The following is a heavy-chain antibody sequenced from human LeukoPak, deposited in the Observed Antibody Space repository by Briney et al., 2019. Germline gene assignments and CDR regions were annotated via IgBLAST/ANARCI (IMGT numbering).Heavy chain of an antibody. D-gene: IGHD3-3*01. V-gene: IGHV4-38-2*01. CDR1: GYSISSGYY. CDR3: ARGDFWSGYYPPSWFDP. CDR2: IYHSGST. J-gene: IGHJ5*02. Sequence: PSETLSLTCAVSGYSISSGYYWGWIRQPPGEGLEWIGSIYHSGSTYYNPSLKSRVTISVDTSKNQFSLKLSSVTAEDTAVYYSARGDFWSGYYPPSWFDPWGQGTLVTVSS.